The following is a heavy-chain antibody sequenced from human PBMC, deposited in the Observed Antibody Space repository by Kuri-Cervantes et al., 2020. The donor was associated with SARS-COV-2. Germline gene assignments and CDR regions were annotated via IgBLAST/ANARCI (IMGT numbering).Heavy chain of an antibody. J-gene: IGHJ4*02. D-gene: IGHD1-26*01. V-gene: IGHV4-59*08. Sequence: SETLSLTCTVSGGSISSYYWSWIRQPPGKGLEWIGYIYYSGSTNYNPSLKSRVTISVDTSKNQFSLKLSSVTAADTAVYYCAKGWSASLVGASWENYWGQGTLVTVSS. CDR1: GGSISSYY. CDR3: AKGWSASLVGASWENY. CDR2: IYYSGST.